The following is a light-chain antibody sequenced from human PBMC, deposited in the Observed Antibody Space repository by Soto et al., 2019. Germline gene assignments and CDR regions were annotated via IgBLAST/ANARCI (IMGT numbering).Light chain of an antibody. CDR1: GSDVGGYDY. J-gene: IGLJ1*01. CDR2: EVT. V-gene: IGLV2-14*01. Sequence: QSVLAQPASVSGSPGQSITISCTGTGSDVGGYDYVSWYQHHPGKAPKVMIYEVTNRPSGVSNRFSGSKSGNTASLAISGLLAEDEADYYCSSSTSSSTYVFGTGTKVTVL. CDR3: SSSTSSSTYV.